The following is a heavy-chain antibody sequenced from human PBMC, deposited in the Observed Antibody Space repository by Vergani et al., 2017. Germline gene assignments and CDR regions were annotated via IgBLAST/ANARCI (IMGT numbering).Heavy chain of an antibody. D-gene: IGHD3-16*01. J-gene: IGHJ4*02. CDR3: AKHFRGWGSDY. V-gene: IGHV3-30*02. CDR1: GITLRNYD. Sequence: QVQLVESGGGVVQRGGSLRSSCATSGITLRNYDMQWIRQGLGKGLEFVAFIQFDGSNQYYTDSVKGRFTLSRDFSKNTLNLQMNSLRTDDTATYYCAKHFRGWGSDYWGQGTQVIVSS. CDR2: IQFDGSNQ.